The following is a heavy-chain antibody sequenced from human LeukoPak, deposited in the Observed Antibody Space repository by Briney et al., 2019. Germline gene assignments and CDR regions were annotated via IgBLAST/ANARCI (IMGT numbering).Heavy chain of an antibody. CDR3: ARGLAGGGVFDY. J-gene: IGHJ4*02. CDR2: INHSGGT. D-gene: IGHD3-10*01. CDR1: GGSFSGYY. Sequence: NPSETLSLTCAVYGGSFSGYYWNWIRQPPGKGLEWIGEINHSGGTNYNPSLGSRVSMSLDTSKKQFSLRLSSTTAADTAVYYCARGLAGGGVFDYWGQGTLVTVSS. V-gene: IGHV4-34*01.